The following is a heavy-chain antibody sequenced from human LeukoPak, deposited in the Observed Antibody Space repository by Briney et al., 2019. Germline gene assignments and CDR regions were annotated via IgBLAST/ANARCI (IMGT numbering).Heavy chain of an antibody. V-gene: IGHV4-34*01. J-gene: IGHJ5*02. Sequence: SETLSLTCAVYGGSFSGYYWSWIRQPPGKGLEWIGEINHSGSTNYNPSLKSRVTISVDTSKNQFSLKLSPVTAADTAVYYCARDSTEWVAQHFDPWGQGILVTVSS. CDR1: GGSFSGYY. CDR3: ARDSTEWVAQHFDP. D-gene: IGHD6-19*01. CDR2: INHSGST.